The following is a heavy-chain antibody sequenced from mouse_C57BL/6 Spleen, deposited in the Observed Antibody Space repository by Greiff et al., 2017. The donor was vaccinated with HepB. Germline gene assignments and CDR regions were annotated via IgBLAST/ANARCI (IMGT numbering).Heavy chain of an antibody. Sequence: QVQLQQSGAELVKPGASVKMSCKASGYTFTSYTMHWVKQRPGQGLEWIGYINPSSGYTKYNQKFKDKATLTADKSSSTPYMQLSSLTSEDSAVDYCARESTRASYWGQGTTLTLYS. CDR2: INPSSGYT. V-gene: IGHV1-4*01. CDR1: GYTFTSYT. CDR3: ARESTRASY. D-gene: IGHD3-1*01. J-gene: IGHJ2*01.